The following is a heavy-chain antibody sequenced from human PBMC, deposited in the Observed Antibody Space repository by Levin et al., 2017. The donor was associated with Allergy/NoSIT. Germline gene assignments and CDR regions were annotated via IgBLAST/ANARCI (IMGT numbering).Heavy chain of an antibody. D-gene: IGHD3-16*01. Sequence: GESLKISCAASGFTFSSYEMNWVRQAPGKGLEWVSYISSSGSTIYYADSVKGRFTISRDNAKNSLYLQMNSLRAEDTAVYYCARLAIRPASRALGYWGQGTLVTVSS. CDR1: GFTFSSYE. CDR2: ISSSGSTI. V-gene: IGHV3-48*03. CDR3: ARLAIRPASRALGY. J-gene: IGHJ4*02.